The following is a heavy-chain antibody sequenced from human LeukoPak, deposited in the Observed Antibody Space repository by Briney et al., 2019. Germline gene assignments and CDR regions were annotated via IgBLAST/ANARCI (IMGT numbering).Heavy chain of an antibody. CDR3: ARGGKGIDILTGYPYYYFDY. J-gene: IGHJ4*02. V-gene: IGHV4-34*01. CDR1: GGSFSGYY. D-gene: IGHD3-9*01. Sequence: SETLSLTCAVYGGSFSGYYWSWIRQPPGKGLEWIGEINHSGSTNYNPSLKSRVTISVDTSKNQFSLKLSSVTAADTAVYYCARGGKGIDILTGYPYYYFDYWGQGTLVIVSS. CDR2: INHSGST.